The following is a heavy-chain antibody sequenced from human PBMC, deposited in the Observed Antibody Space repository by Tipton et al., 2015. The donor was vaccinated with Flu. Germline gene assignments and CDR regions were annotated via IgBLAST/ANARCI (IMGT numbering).Heavy chain of an antibody. Sequence: SLRLSCAASGFSVSNNYMNWVRQAPGKGLEWVSLLYTAGSADYANSVKGRFTISRDNSKNTLYLQMNSLRVEDTAVYYCAAINFGSDYWRRGTLVTASS. CDR1: GFSVSNNY. J-gene: IGHJ4*02. D-gene: IGHD2-2*02. CDR2: LYTAGSA. V-gene: IGHV3-66*02. CDR3: AAINFGSDY.